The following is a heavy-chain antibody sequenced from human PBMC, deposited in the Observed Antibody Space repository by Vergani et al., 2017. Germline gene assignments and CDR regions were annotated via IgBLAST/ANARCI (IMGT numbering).Heavy chain of an antibody. J-gene: IGHJ4*02. CDR2: IKSKTDGGTT. D-gene: IGHD3-10*01. V-gene: IGHV3-15*01. CDR1: GFTFSNAW. CDR3: TTFGAAVDY. Sequence: EVQLVESGGGLVKPGGSLRLSCAASGFTFSNAWMSWVRQAPGKGLEWGGRIKSKTDGGTTDYAAPVKGRFTISRDDSKNTLYLQMNSRKTEDTAVYYCTTFGAAVDYWGQGTLVTVSS.